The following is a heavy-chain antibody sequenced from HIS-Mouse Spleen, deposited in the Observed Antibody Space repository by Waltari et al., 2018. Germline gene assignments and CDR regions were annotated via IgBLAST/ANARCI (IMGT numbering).Heavy chain of an antibody. Sequence: QLQLQESGPGLVKPSETLSLTCTVPGRSISSSGYYWGWIRQPPGKGLAWVGSIYYSGSTYYNPSLKSRVTISVDTSKNQFSLKLSSVTAADTAVYYCAREIPYSSSWYDWYFDLWGRGTLVTVSS. D-gene: IGHD6-13*01. CDR1: GRSISSSGYY. J-gene: IGHJ2*01. CDR2: IYYSGST. CDR3: AREIPYSSSWYDWYFDL. V-gene: IGHV4-39*07.